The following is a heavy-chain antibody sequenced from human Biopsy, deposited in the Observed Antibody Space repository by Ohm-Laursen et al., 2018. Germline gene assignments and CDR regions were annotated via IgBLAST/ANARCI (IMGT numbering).Heavy chain of an antibody. CDR1: GGSFTGHY. Sequence: GTLSLTCTVSGGSFTGHYWSWIRQPPGKGLEWIGHISYTGYTSYNASLKSRVTISVDTSRNHFSLRLSSLTAADTAVYYCARGTNDFGGLYFPRWGQGTLLTVSS. D-gene: IGHD4-23*01. J-gene: IGHJ4*02. CDR3: ARGTNDFGGLYFPR. V-gene: IGHV4-59*11. CDR2: ISYTGYT.